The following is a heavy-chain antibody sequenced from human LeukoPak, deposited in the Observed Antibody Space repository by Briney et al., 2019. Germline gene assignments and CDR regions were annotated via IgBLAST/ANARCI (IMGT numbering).Heavy chain of an antibody. D-gene: IGHD2-2*01. Sequence: PGRSLRLSCAASGFTFSSYAMHWVRQAPGRGLEWVAVISYDGSNKYYADSVKGRFTISRDNSKNTLYLQMNSLRVEDTAVYYCARGAHCSSTSCRDAFDIWGQGTMVTVSS. V-gene: IGHV3-30*01. CDR2: ISYDGSNK. CDR1: GFTFSSYA. J-gene: IGHJ3*02. CDR3: ARGAHCSSTSCRDAFDI.